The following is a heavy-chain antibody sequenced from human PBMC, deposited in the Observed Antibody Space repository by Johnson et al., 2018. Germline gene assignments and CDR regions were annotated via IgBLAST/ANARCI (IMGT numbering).Heavy chain of an antibody. Sequence: VQLQESGGGLVQPGGSXKLSCAASGFSFSGSPMHWVRQASGKGLEWVGRIRSKANNYAIAYGASVKGRFTISRDDSKNTAYLQMNSLKTEDTAVYYGTRSDYSGTYFSWGQGTRVTVSS. CDR1: GFSFSGSP. CDR2: IRSKANNYAI. J-gene: IGHJ1*01. CDR3: TRSDYSGTYFS. D-gene: IGHD1-26*01. V-gene: IGHV3-73*02.